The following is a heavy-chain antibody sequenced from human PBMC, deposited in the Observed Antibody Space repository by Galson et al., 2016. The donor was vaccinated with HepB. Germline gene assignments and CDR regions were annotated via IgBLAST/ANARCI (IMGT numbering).Heavy chain of an antibody. D-gene: IGHD2-2*01. Sequence: SCKASAHIFYNYGFSWVRQAPGQGLEWMGWLSLYTGNSRYSQKFQDRFTMTTDTSTTTAYMELRSLRSDDTAVSYCASSASERPRFDHWRQGTLVTVSS. J-gene: IGHJ4*02. CDR3: ASSASERPRFDH. V-gene: IGHV1-18*01. CDR1: AHIFYNYG. CDR2: LSLYTGNS.